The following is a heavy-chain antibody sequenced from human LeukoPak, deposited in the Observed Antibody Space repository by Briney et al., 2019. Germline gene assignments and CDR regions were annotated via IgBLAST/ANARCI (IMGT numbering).Heavy chain of an antibody. V-gene: IGHV3-13*01. CDR3: ARAPAGSSSTPYHYYYSMDV. CDR1: GFTFSSYD. J-gene: IGHJ6*03. Sequence: PGGSLRLSCAASGFTFSSYDMPWVRQATGKGLEWVSAIGTAGDTYYPGSVKGRFTISRENAKNSLYLQMNSLRAGDTAVYYCARAPAGSSSTPYHYYYSMDVWGKGTTVTVSS. CDR2: IGTAGDT. D-gene: IGHD6-13*01.